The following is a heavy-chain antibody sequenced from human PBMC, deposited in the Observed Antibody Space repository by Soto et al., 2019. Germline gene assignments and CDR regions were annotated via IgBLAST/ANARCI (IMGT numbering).Heavy chain of an antibody. V-gene: IGHV1-46*01. Sequence: ASVKVSCKASGYTFTSYYMHWVRQAPGQGLEWMGIINPSGGSTSYAQKFQGRVTMTRDTSTSTVYMELSSLRSEDTAVYYCARGRGDIVVVPAAIYYYYGMDVWGQGTTVTVSS. D-gene: IGHD2-2*01. J-gene: IGHJ6*02. CDR3: ARGRGDIVVVPAAIYYYYGMDV. CDR2: INPSGGST. CDR1: GYTFTSYY.